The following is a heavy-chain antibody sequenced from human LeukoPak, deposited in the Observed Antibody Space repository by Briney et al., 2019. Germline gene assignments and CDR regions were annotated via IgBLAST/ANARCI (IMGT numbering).Heavy chain of an antibody. CDR2: IYYSGST. J-gene: IGHJ4*02. Sequence: SETLSLACAVYGGSFSGYYWSWIRQPPGKGLEWIGYIYYSGSTNYNPSLKSRVTISVDTSKNQFSLKLSSVTAADTAVYYCARSSSSRFDYWGQGTLVTVSS. CDR3: ARSSSSRFDY. CDR1: GGSFSGYY. D-gene: IGHD6-6*01. V-gene: IGHV4-59*08.